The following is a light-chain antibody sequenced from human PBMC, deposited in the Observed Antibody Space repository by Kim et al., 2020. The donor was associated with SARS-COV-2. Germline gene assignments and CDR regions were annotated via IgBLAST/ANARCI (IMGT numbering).Light chain of an antibody. CDR1: QSVSSN. CDR3: QLYSRCPLA. V-gene: IGKV3-15*01. CDR2: GAS. Sequence: EIVMTQSPATLSVSPGERATLSCRASQSVSSNLAWYQQKPGQAPRLLIYGASTRATGIPGRFSGSGSGTEFTLTISSLQSEDFAVYYCQLYSRCPLAFGGWTKVDFK. J-gene: IGKJ4*01.